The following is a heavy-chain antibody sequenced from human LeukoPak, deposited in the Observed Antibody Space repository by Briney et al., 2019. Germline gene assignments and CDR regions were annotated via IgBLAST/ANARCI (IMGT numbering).Heavy chain of an antibody. CDR3: AKHQWELLSVYAFDI. J-gene: IGHJ3*02. CDR2: ISGSGGST. V-gene: IGHV3-23*01. Sequence: GVSLRLSCAASGFTFSSYAMSWVRQAPGKGLEGVSAISGSGGSTYYADSVKGRFTISRDNSKNTLYLQMNSLRAEDTAVYYCAKHQWELLSVYAFDIWGQGRMVTVSS. CDR1: GFTFSSYA. D-gene: IGHD1-26*01.